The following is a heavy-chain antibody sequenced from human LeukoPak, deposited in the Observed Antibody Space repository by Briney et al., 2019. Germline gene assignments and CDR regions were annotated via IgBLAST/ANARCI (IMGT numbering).Heavy chain of an antibody. V-gene: IGHV1-24*01. CDR1: GYTLTELS. CDR2: FDPEDGET. Sequence: ASVKVSCKVSGYTLTELSMHWVRQAPGKGLEWMGGFDPEDGETIYAQKFQGRVTMTEDTSTDTAYMELSSLRSEDTAVYYGATDARYGSGSYYDYWGQGTLVTVSS. D-gene: IGHD3-10*01. J-gene: IGHJ4*02. CDR3: ATDARYGSGSYYDY.